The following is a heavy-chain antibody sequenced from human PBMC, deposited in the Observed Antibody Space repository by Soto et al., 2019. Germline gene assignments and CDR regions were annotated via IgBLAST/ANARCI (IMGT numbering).Heavy chain of an antibody. J-gene: IGHJ4*02. CDR2: MSPNSGHT. V-gene: IGHV1-8*01. CDR3: ARGPRVTATSFDY. D-gene: IGHD2-15*01. CDR1: GYTFTSYD. Sequence: QVQPVQSGAEVKQPGASVKVSCKASGYTFTSYDINWVRQATGQGLEWMGWMSPNSGHTGYAQKFQGRVTMTRNTSISTAYMELSSLRSEDTAVYYCARGPRVTATSFDYWGQGTLVTVSS.